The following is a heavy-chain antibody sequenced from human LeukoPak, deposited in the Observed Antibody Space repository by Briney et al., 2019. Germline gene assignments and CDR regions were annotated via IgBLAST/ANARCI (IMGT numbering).Heavy chain of an antibody. J-gene: IGHJ4*02. CDR3: VTEGYSSGWFRN. D-gene: IGHD6-19*01. Sequence: GGSLKLSCEASGFTFSTNYMSWVRQAPGKGPGWVSVIYSGGSRYYVDLVNVRCTISRDDSKNTLYLQMNSLKAEDTAVYYCVTEGYSSGWFRNWGQGTLVSVSS. CDR2: IYSGGSR. CDR1: GFTFSTNY. V-gene: IGHV3-53*01.